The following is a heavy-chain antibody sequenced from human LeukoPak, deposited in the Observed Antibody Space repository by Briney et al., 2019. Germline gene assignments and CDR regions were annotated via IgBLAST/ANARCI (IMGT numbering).Heavy chain of an antibody. D-gene: IGHD3-10*01. J-gene: IGHJ5*02. CDR3: ARADSIVWFGELSFDP. V-gene: IGHV1-2*02. CDR2: INPNSGGT. CDR1: GYTFTCYY. Sequence: GASVKVSCKASGYTFTCYYMHWVRQAPGQGLEWMGWINPNSGGTNYAQKFQGRVTMTRDTSISTAYMELSRLRSDDTAVYYCARADSIVWFGELSFDPWGQGTLVTGSS.